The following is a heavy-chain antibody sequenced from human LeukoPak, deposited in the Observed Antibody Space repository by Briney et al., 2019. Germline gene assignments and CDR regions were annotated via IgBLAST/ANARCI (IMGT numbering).Heavy chain of an antibody. CDR1: GFTFSSYA. CDR2: ISGSGGST. D-gene: IGHD6-19*01. J-gene: IGHJ4*02. Sequence: PGGSLRLSCAASGFTFSSYAMSWVRQAPGKGLEWVSAISGSGGSTYYVDSVKGRFTISRDNSKNTLYLQMNSLRAEDTAVHYCAKDMGYSSGIDYWGQGTLVTVSS. V-gene: IGHV3-23*01. CDR3: AKDMGYSSGIDY.